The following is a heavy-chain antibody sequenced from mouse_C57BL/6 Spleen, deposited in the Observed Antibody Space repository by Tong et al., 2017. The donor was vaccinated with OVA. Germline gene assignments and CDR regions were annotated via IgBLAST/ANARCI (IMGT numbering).Heavy chain of an antibody. Sequence: VQLQESGPELVKPGASVKMSCKASGYTFTDYVISWVKQRTGQGLELIGEIYPGSGSTYYNEKFKGKATLTADKSSNTAYMQLSSLTSEDSAVYFCARDYYGSSWGYYFDYWGQGTTLTVSS. V-gene: IGHV1-77*01. D-gene: IGHD1-1*01. J-gene: IGHJ2*01. CDR1: GYTFTDYV. CDR3: ARDYYGSSWGYYFDY. CDR2: IYPGSGST.